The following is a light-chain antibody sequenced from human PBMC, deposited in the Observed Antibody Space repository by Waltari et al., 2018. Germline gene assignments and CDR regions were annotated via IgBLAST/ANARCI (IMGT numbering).Light chain of an antibody. J-gene: IGKJ1*01. Sequence: EIVLTQSPGTLPLSPGESSTLSCRTSQSVTRALAWYQQKPGQAPRLLIYGASNRATGIPDRFSGSGSGTDFSLTISSLEPEDVAVYYCQHYLRLPVTFGQGTKVEVK. CDR2: GAS. V-gene: IGKV3-20*01. CDR3: QHYLRLPVT. CDR1: QSVTRA.